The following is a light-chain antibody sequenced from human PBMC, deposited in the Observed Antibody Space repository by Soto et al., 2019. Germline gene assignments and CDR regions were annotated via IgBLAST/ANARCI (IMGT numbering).Light chain of an antibody. V-gene: IGLV2-14*01. J-gene: IGLJ1*01. CDR3: SSYTSSSTRV. CDR2: EVS. CDR1: SSDVGGYKY. Sequence: QSALTQPASVSASPGQSITISCTGTSSDVGGYKYVSWYQQHPGKAPKLMIYEVSNRPSGVSNRFSGSKSGNTASLTISGLQAEDEADYYYSSYTSSSTRVFGTGTKLTVL.